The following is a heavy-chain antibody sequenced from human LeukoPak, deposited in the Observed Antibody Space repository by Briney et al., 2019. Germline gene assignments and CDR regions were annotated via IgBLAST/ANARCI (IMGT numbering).Heavy chain of an antibody. V-gene: IGHV4-61*02. D-gene: IGHD5-18*01. CDR3: ARARFGIQLWLRHDAFDI. Sequence: PSQTLSLTCTVSGGSISSGSYYWRWIRQPAGKGLEWLGRIYTSGSTNYNPSLKSRVTISVDTSKNQFSLKLSSVTAADTAVYYCARARFGIQLWLRHDAFDIWGQGTMVTVSS. CDR1: GGSISSGSYY. CDR2: IYTSGST. J-gene: IGHJ3*02.